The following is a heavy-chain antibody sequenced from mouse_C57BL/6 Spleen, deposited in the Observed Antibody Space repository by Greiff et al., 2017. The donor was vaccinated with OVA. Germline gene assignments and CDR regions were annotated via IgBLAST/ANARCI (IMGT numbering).Heavy chain of an antibody. D-gene: IGHD2-4*01. CDR3: ASGGAIYYDYVFAY. CDR2: IYPGDGDT. V-gene: IGHV1-82*01. Sequence: VKLMESGPELVKPGASVKISCKASGYAFSSSWMNWVKQRPGKGLEWIGRIYPGDGDTNYNGKFKGKATLTADKSSSTAYMQLSSLTSEDSAVYFCASGGAIYYDYVFAYWGQGTLVTVSA. CDR1: GYAFSSSW. J-gene: IGHJ3*01.